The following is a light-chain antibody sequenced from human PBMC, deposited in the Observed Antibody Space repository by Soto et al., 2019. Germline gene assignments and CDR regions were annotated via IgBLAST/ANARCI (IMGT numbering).Light chain of an antibody. CDR2: HTS. Sequence: EIVMTQSPATLSVSPGERATLSCRASQTVNSRLAWYQHKPGQAPRLLIYHTSNRATGIPARFSGSGSGTDFTLTISSLQSEDFAVYYCQQYNNWPPITFGQGTRLEIK. CDR1: QTVNSR. CDR3: QQYNNWPPIT. V-gene: IGKV3D-15*01. J-gene: IGKJ5*01.